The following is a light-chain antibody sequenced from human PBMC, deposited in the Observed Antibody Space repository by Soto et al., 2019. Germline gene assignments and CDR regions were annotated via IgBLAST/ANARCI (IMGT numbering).Light chain of an antibody. CDR1: QSVSSY. CDR2: DAS. CDR3: QQRSNWPPMYT. Sequence: EIVLTQSPATLSLSPGERATLSCRASQSVSSYLAWYQQKPGQAPRLLIYDASNRATGIPARFSGSGSGTDFTLTIGSLETEDFAVYYCQQRSNWPPMYTFGQGTKLEIK. J-gene: IGKJ2*01. V-gene: IGKV3-11*01.